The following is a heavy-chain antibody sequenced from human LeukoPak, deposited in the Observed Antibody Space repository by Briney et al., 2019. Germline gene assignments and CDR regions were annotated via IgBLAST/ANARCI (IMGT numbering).Heavy chain of an antibody. CDR1: GFTFDDYG. V-gene: IGHV3-20*04. Sequence: GGSLRLSCAASGFTFDDYGMSWVRQAPGKGLEWVSGINWNGGSTGYADSVKGRFTISRDNAKNSLYLQMNSLRAEDTALYYCARGSYSSGWYVNDYWGQGTLVTVSS. CDR2: INWNGGST. CDR3: ARGSYSSGWYVNDY. D-gene: IGHD6-19*01. J-gene: IGHJ4*02.